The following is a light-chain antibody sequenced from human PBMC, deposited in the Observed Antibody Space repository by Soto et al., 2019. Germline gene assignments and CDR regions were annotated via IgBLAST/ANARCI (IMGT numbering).Light chain of an antibody. CDR1: QGIGRW. CDR3: QQANSFPPT. CDR2: AAS. J-gene: IGKJ4*01. V-gene: IGKV1D-12*01. Sequence: DIQMTQSPSSVSASVGDRVTITCRASQGIGRWLAWYQQKPGKAPMLLIYAASSLQSGVTSRFSGSGSGTDFTLTIRSLQPEDFATYHCQQANSFPPTFGGGTKVEIQ.